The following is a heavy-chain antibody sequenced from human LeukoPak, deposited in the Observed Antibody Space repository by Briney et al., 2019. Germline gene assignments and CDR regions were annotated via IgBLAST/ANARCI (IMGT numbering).Heavy chain of an antibody. CDR2: IYTSGST. D-gene: IGHD3-3*01. CDR1: GGSISSGGYY. Sequence: PSETLSLTCTVSGGSISSGGYYWSWIRQPAGKGLEWIGRIYTSGSTNYNPSLKSRVTMSVDTSKNQFSLKLSSVTAADTAVYYCARDSRTIFGVVISPNTFDPWGQGTLVTVSS. V-gene: IGHV4-61*02. CDR3: ARDSRTIFGVVISPNTFDP. J-gene: IGHJ5*02.